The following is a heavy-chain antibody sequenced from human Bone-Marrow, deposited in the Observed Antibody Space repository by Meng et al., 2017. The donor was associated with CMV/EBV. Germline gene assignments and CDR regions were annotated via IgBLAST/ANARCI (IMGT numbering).Heavy chain of an antibody. Sequence: GSLRLSCAVYGVSFSGYYWSWIRQPPGKGLEWIGEINHSGSTNYNPSLKSRVTISVDTSKNQFSLTLSSVTAADTAVYYCARAKNSRRPSVWYFDLWGRGTLVTVSS. J-gene: IGHJ2*01. CDR2: INHSGST. CDR1: GVSFSGYY. CDR3: ARAKNSRRPSVWYFDL. D-gene: IGHD6-13*01. V-gene: IGHV4-34*01.